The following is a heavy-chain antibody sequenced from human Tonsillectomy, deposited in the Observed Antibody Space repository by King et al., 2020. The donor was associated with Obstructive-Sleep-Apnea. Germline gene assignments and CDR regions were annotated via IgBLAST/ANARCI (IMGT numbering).Heavy chain of an antibody. CDR3: AKVKLSNVLTTIFDY. Sequence: VQLVESGGGLVQPGESLRLSCAASGFTFSNYAMCWVRQAPGQGLDWVSGISASGDSTYYADSVKGRCTISRDNSKNTLYLQLDSLRAEDTAVYFCAKVKLSNVLTTIFDYWGPGTLVTVSS. CDR1: GFTFSNYA. D-gene: IGHD4/OR15-4a*01. V-gene: IGHV3-23*04. J-gene: IGHJ4*02. CDR2: ISASGDST.